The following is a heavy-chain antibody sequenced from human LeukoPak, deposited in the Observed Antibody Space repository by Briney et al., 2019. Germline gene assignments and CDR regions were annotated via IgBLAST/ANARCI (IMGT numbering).Heavy chain of an antibody. CDR3: ARIVPAANYLDY. CDR2: INWNGGST. Sequence: GGSLRLSCAASGFRFDDYDMSWVRQAPRKGLEWVSSINWNGGSTGYGDSVKGRFIISRDNAKNSLYLQVNNVRAEDTALYYCARIVPAANYLDYWGQGALVTVSS. CDR1: GFRFDDYD. D-gene: IGHD2-2*01. J-gene: IGHJ4*02. V-gene: IGHV3-20*04.